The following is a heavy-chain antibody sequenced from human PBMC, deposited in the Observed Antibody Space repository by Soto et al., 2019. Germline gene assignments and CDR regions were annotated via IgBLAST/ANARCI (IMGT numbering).Heavy chain of an antibody. CDR3: ARGPYCGNSPCIDWIDF. D-gene: IGHD2-21*01. CDR2: IKQDGAEK. J-gene: IGHJ5*01. CDR1: GFMFNNFW. Sequence: EVQLVESGGDLVQPGGSLRLSCTASGFMFNNFWITWVRQAPGKGLGGVANIKQDGAEKYYVDSVRGRFTVSRDNAKNAVFLQMTSLRVEDTALYYCARGPYCGNSPCIDWIDFWGQGTWVTVSS. V-gene: IGHV3-7*01.